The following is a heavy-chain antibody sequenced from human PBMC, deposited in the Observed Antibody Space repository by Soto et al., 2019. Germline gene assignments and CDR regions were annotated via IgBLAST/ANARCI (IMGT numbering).Heavy chain of an antibody. CDR1: GYTFTSYG. Sequence: ASVNVSFKASGYTFTSYGISWVRQAPGQGLEWMGWISAYNGNTNYAQKLQGRVTMTTDTSTSTAYMELRSLRSDGTAVYYCAKVDTAMVLDAFDIWGQGTMVTVSS. J-gene: IGHJ3*02. D-gene: IGHD5-18*01. V-gene: IGHV1-18*04. CDR3: AKVDTAMVLDAFDI. CDR2: ISAYNGNT.